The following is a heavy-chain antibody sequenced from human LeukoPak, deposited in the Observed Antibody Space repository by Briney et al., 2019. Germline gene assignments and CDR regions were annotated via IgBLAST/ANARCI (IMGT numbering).Heavy chain of an antibody. V-gene: IGHV3-33*01. CDR3: ARGYGGESGAFDI. Sequence: PGGSLRLSCAASGFTFSNFGMHRVRQAPGKGLEWVAVIWYDESKEYYVDSVKGRLTISRDNSKNTLYLQMNSLRAEDTAVYYCARGYGGESGAFDIWGQGTMVIVSP. CDR1: GFTFSNFG. J-gene: IGHJ3*02. CDR2: IWYDESKE. D-gene: IGHD2-21*01.